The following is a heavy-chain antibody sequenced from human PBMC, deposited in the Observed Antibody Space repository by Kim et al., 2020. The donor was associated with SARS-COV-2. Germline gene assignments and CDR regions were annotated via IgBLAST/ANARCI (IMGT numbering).Heavy chain of an antibody. CDR1: GFTFSSYE. J-gene: IGHJ6*02. V-gene: IGHV3-48*03. D-gene: IGHD3-22*01. CDR3: ARDTTLIAMIVVVRYGMGV. CDR2: ISSSGSTI. Sequence: GGSLRLSCSASGFTFSSYEMNWVHQAPGKGLEWVSYISSSGSTIYYADSVKGRFTISRDNAKNSLYLQMNSLRAEDTAVYYCARDTTLIAMIVVVRYGMGVWGQGTTVTVSS.